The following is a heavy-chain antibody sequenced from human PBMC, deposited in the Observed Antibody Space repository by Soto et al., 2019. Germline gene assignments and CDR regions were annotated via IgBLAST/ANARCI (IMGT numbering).Heavy chain of an antibody. CDR3: ARDLARYCSSTSCNGGDWFDP. J-gene: IGHJ5*02. CDR2: IYYSGST. D-gene: IGHD2-2*01. CDR1: GGSISSYY. Sequence: SETLSLTCTVSGGSISSYYWSWIRQPPGKGLEWIGYIYYSGSTNYNPSLKSRVTISVDTSKNQFSLKLSSVTAADTAVYYCARDLARYCSSTSCNGGDWFDPWGQGTLVTVSS. V-gene: IGHV4-59*01.